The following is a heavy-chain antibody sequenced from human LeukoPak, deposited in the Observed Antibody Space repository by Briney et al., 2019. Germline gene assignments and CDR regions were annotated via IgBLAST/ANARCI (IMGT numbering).Heavy chain of an antibody. V-gene: IGHV4-59*01. J-gene: IGHJ6*03. CDR1: GGSINGYY. CDR3: ARLTSGSYSFYYYIGV. CDR2: IYYSGST. Sequence: SETLSLTCTVSGGSINGYYWSWIRQPPGKGLKWIGYIYYSGSTNYNPSLKSRVTLSVDTSKNQFSLKLTSVTAADTAVYYCARLTSGSYSFYYYIGVWGKGTTVTVSS. D-gene: IGHD1-26*01.